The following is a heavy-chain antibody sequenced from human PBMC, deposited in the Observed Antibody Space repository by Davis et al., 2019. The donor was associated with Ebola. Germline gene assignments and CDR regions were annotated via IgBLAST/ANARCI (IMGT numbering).Heavy chain of an antibody. J-gene: IGHJ4*02. CDR3: ATWYSDDEADF. D-gene: IGHD3-22*01. V-gene: IGHV1-3*04. CDR2: INTGNGVT. CDR1: GYTFTTYG. Sequence: ASVKVSCKASGYTFTTYGVHWVRQAPGQALEWLGWINTGNGVTVYSQSLEGRLTLSGDTFANTAYMELSSLRSEDTAVYYCATWYSDDEADFWGQGTLVTVPS.